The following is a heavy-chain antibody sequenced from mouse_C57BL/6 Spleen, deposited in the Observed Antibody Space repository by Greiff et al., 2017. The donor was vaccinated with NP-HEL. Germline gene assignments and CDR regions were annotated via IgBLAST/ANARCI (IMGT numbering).Heavy chain of an antibody. J-gene: IGHJ2*01. CDR2: INPNNGGT. CDR3: AREDPTVVAPDW. D-gene: IGHD1-1*01. CDR1: GYTFTDYY. Sequence: EVQLQQSGPELVKPGASVKISCKASGYTFTDYYMNWVKQSHGKSLEWIGDINPNNGGTSYNQKFKGKATLTVDKSSSTAYMELRSLTSEDSAVYYCAREDPTVVAPDWWGQGTTLTVSS. V-gene: IGHV1-26*01.